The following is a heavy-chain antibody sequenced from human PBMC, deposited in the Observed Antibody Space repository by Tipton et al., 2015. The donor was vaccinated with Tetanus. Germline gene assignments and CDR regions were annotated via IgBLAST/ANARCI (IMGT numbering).Heavy chain of an antibody. CDR3: ARSQPSQPSTVGCFDC. Sequence: TLSLTCTVSGVSISSYYWSWIRQPAGKGLEWIGLIYPSGSTDYNPSLTSRVTMSVDTSKKQFSLKLTSLTAADTAVYYCARSQPSQPSTVGCFDCWGLGTLVTVSS. CDR1: GVSISSYY. D-gene: IGHD4-11*01. CDR2: IYPSGST. J-gene: IGHJ4*02. V-gene: IGHV4-4*07.